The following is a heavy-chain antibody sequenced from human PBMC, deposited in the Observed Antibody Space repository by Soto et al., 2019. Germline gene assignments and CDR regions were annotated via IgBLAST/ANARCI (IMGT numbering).Heavy chain of an antibody. J-gene: IGHJ6*02. Sequence: QVQLVESGGGVVQRGRSLRLSCAASGFTFSSYGMHWVRQAPGKGLEWVAVISYDGSNKYYADSVKGRFTISRDNSKNTLYLQMNSLRAEDTAVYYCASMGDFGVVIFYGMDVWGQGTTVTVSS. CDR2: ISYDGSNK. V-gene: IGHV3-30*03. D-gene: IGHD3-3*01. CDR3: ASMGDFGVVIFYGMDV. CDR1: GFTFSSYG.